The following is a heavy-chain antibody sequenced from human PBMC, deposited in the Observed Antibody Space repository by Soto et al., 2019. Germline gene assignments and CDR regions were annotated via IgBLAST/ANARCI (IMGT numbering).Heavy chain of an antibody. D-gene: IGHD2-15*01. CDR2: IYYSGST. J-gene: IGHJ1*01. CDR1: GGSISSSSYY. V-gene: IGHV4-39*02. Sequence: SETLSLTCTVSGGSISSSSYYWGWIRQPPGKGLEWIGSIYYSGSTYYNPSLKSRVTISVDTSKNQFSLKLSSVTAADTAVYYCARDVLVAATPEYFQHWGQGTLVTVSS. CDR3: ARDVLVAATPEYFQH.